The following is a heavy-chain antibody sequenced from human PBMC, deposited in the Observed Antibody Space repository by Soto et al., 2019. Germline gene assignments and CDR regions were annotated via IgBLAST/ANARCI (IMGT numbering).Heavy chain of an antibody. V-gene: IGHV3-23*01. J-gene: IGHJ3*02. CDR1: GFTFSSYA. D-gene: IGHD6-13*01. CDR2: ISGSGGST. Sequence: GGSLRLSCAASGFTFSSYAMSWVRQAPGKGLEWVSAISGSGGSTYYADSVKGRFTISRDNSKNTLYLQMNSLRAEDTAVYYCAKDVGGSSSWYLGAFDIWGQGTMVTVSS. CDR3: AKDVGGSSSWYLGAFDI.